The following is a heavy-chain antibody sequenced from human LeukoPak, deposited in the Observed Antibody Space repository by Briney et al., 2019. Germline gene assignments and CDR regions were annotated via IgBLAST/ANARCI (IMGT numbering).Heavy chain of an antibody. D-gene: IGHD2-8*01. CDR2: INLSGGST. V-gene: IGHV1-46*01. CDR1: GFTFTSYY. Sequence: ASVKVSCKASGFTFTSYYTHWVRQAPGQGLEWMGKINLSGGSTTYAQKFQGRVTMTRDTSTSTVYMELSSLRSEDTAVYYCARDYVDDIPMIKDYWGQGTLVTVSS. J-gene: IGHJ4*02. CDR3: ARDYVDDIPMIKDY.